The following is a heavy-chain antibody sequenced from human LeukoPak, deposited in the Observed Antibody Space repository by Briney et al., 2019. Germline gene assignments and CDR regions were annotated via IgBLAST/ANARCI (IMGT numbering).Heavy chain of an antibody. V-gene: IGHV3-73*01. D-gene: IGHD5-24*01. J-gene: IGHJ4*02. Sequence: PGGSLKLSCAASGFTFSGSAMHWVRQASGKGLEWVGRIRSKANSYATVYGASVKGRFIISRDDSNNKAYLQMNSLKTEDTAVYYCSRGPGDNYARCDYWGQGTLVTVSS. CDR1: GFTFSGSA. CDR3: SRGPGDNYARCDY. CDR2: IRSKANSYAT.